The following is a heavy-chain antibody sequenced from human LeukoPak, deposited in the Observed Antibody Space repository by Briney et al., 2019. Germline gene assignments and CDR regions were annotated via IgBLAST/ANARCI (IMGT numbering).Heavy chain of an antibody. CDR3: ARRSIAAAGTDWYFDL. CDR1: GGSTSSSSYY. J-gene: IGHJ2*01. Sequence: SETLSLTCTVSGGSTSSSSYYWGWIRQPPGKGLEWIGSIYYSGSTYYNPSLKSRVTISVDTSKNQFSLKLSSVTAADTAVYYCARRSIAAAGTDWYFDLWGRGTLVTVSS. CDR2: IYYSGST. V-gene: IGHV4-39*01. D-gene: IGHD6-13*01.